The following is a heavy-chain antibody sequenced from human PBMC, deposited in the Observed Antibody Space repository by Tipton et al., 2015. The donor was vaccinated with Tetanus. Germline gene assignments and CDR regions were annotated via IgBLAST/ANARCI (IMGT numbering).Heavy chain of an antibody. Sequence: SLRLSCEASGFSFSDYGMHWVRQAPGKGLEWVSIIYSGGRTYYADSVKGRFTISRDNSKNMLFLQMNSMRAEDTAVYYCTSSLNTWYYYGVDVWGQGTTVTVSS. D-gene: IGHD3-16*01. CDR2: IYSGGRT. CDR1: GFSFSDYG. CDR3: TSSLNTWYYYGVDV. J-gene: IGHJ6*02. V-gene: IGHV3-NL1*01.